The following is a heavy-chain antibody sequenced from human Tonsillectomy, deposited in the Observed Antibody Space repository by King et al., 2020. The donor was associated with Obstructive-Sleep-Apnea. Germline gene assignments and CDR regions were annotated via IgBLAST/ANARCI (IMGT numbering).Heavy chain of an antibody. Sequence: LQLQESGPGLVKPSETLSLTCTVSGGSISSSSYYWGWICQPPGKGLEWIGSIYYSGSTYYNPSLKSRVTISVDTSKNQFSLKLSSVTAAATAVYYCARARIVGPTIGDSGKRDYFDYWGQGTLVTVSS. V-gene: IGHV4-39*07. CDR2: IYYSGST. D-gene: IGHD1-26*01. CDR1: GGSISSSSYY. J-gene: IGHJ4*02. CDR3: ARARIVGPTIGDSGKRDYFDY.